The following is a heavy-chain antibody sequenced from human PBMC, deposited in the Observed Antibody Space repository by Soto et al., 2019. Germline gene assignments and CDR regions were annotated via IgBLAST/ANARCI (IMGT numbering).Heavy chain of an antibody. CDR2: IGGSGRTT. V-gene: IGHV3-23*01. CDR1: AFTFNNYA. CDR3: AKSRYSDSSGDFYDY. Sequence: EVQLLESGGGLVQPGGSLSLSCAASAFTFNNYAMSWVRQAPGKGLECVSGIGGSGRTTYYADSVKGRFTISRDNSNNTVFLQMNSLRAEDTAVYYCAKSRYSDSSGDFYDYWGQGTLVTVSS. D-gene: IGHD3-22*01. J-gene: IGHJ4*02.